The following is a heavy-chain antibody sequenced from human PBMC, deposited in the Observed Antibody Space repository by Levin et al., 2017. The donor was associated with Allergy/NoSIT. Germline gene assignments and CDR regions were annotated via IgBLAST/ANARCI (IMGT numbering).Heavy chain of an antibody. J-gene: IGHJ3*02. CDR1: GFTFSSYG. CDR2: ISYDGSNK. Sequence: AGGSLRLSCAASGFTFSSYGMHWVRQAPGKGLEWVAVISYDGSNKYYADSVKGRFTISRDNSKNTLYLQMNSLRAEDTAVYYCAKDITPGYCSSTSCYGSRGNAFDIWGQGTMVTVSS. V-gene: IGHV3-30*18. D-gene: IGHD2-2*01. CDR3: AKDITPGYCSSTSCYGSRGNAFDI.